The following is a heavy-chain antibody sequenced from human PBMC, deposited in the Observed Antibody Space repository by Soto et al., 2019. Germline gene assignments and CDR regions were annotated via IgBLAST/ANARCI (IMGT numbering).Heavy chain of an antibody. CDR1: GFTFSSYG. Sequence: GGSLRLSCAASGFTFSSYGMHWVRQAPGKGLEWVAVIWYDGSNKYYADSVKGRFTISRDNSKNTLYLQMNSLRAEDTAVYYCARDHASSGSLDYWGQGTLVTVSS. V-gene: IGHV3-33*01. CDR2: IWYDGSNK. J-gene: IGHJ4*02. CDR3: ARDHASSGSLDY. D-gene: IGHD1-26*01.